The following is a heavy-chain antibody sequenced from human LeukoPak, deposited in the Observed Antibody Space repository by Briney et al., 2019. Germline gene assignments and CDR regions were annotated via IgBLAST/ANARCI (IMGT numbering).Heavy chain of an antibody. D-gene: IGHD3-3*01. CDR2: IYYSGST. CDR1: GDSIRSSSYY. J-gene: IGHJ4*02. Sequence: PSETLSLTCTVSGDSIRSSSYYWGWTRQPPGKGLEWIGNIYYSGSTYYNPSLTSRVTISVDTSKNQFSLKLSSVTAADTAVYYCARGRNGFWSGYYWRMIGVFLDYWGQGTLVTVSS. V-gene: IGHV4-39*07. CDR3: ARGRNGFWSGYYWRMIGVFLDY.